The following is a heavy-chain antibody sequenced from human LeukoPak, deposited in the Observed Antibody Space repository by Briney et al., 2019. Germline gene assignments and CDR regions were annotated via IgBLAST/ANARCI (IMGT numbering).Heavy chain of an antibody. D-gene: IGHD4-23*01. Sequence: PSETLSLTCTVSGGSVSSYYWSWIRQPPGKGLEWIGYAYHSGSTNYNPALKSRVTISLDTSENQFSLKLSSVTAADTAVYYCAREANSPTARYWYFDLWGRGTLVTVSS. CDR3: AREANSPTARYWYFDL. J-gene: IGHJ2*01. V-gene: IGHV4-59*02. CDR1: GGSVSSYY. CDR2: AYHSGST.